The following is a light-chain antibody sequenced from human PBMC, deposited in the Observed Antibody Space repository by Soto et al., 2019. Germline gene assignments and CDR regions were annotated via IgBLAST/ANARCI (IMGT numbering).Light chain of an antibody. Sequence: EIVLTQSPGTLSLSPGERATLSCRASQSVSSSYLAWYQQKPGQAPRLLIYGASSRATGIPDRFSGGGSGTDFTLTISSLEPEDIAAYYCQQRANGVTFGPGTKVDIK. CDR1: QSVSSSY. V-gene: IGKV3D-20*02. CDR3: QQRANGVT. J-gene: IGKJ3*01. CDR2: GAS.